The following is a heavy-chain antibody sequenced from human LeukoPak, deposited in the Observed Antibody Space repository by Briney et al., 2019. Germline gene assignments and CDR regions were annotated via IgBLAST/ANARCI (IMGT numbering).Heavy chain of an antibody. Sequence: GGTLRLSCAASGFTFSSYGMSWVRQAPGKGLEWVSAISGSGGSTYYADSVKGRFTISRDNSKNTLYLQMNSLRAEDTAVYYCARAIAARPIDYWGQGTLVTVSS. D-gene: IGHD6-6*01. V-gene: IGHV3-23*01. J-gene: IGHJ4*02. CDR2: ISGSGGST. CDR1: GFTFSSYG. CDR3: ARAIAARPIDY.